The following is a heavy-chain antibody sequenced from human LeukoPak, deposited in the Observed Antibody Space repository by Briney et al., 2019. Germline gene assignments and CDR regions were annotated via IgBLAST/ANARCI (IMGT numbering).Heavy chain of an antibody. D-gene: IGHD1-1*01. CDR2: IYYRGST. CDR1: GGSISSYY. V-gene: IGHV4-59*13. CDR3: ARDPAERDYFDY. J-gene: IGHJ4*02. Sequence: SETLSLTCTVSGGSISSYYWSWIRQPPGKGLEWIGYIYYRGSTNYNPSLKSRVTISVDTSKNQFSLKLSSVTAADTAVYYCARDPAERDYFDYWGQGTLVTVSS.